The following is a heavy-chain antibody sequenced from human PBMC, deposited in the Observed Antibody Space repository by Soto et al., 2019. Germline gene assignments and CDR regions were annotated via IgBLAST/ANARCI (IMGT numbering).Heavy chain of an antibody. CDR2: INPSGDSR. J-gene: IGHJ5*02. CDR1: GFRFSDYF. D-gene: IGHD4-17*01. Sequence: ASVTVSCKASGFRFSDYFMHWVRQAPGQGLEWMEIINPSGDSRNYAKKFQGRVTITRETSTSTVYMDLISLRYEDTAVYYCARDNRKNYGTLAASSWFHPWGQGTPVTVSS. V-gene: IGHV1-46*01. CDR3: ARDNRKNYGTLAASSWFHP.